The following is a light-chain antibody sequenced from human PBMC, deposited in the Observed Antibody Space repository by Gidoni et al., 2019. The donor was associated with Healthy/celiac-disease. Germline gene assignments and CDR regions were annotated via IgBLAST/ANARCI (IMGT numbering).Light chain of an antibody. CDR2: GAS. Sequence: EIVLTQSPGTLSLPPGERATLSCRASQSVSSGYLAWYQQKPGQAPRLLIYGASSRATGIPDRFSGSGYGKDFTLTISRLEPEDFAVYYCQQYGSSPALTFGGGTKVEIK. CDR1: QSVSSGY. J-gene: IGKJ4*01. V-gene: IGKV3-20*01. CDR3: QQYGSSPALT.